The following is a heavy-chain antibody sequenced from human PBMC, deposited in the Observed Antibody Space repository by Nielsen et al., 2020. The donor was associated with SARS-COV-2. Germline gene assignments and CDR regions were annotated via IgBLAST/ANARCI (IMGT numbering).Heavy chain of an antibody. V-gene: IGHV2-5*08. Sequence: TLSLTCTVSGGSISSYYWSWIRQPPGKALEWLALIYWDDDKRYSPSLKSRLTITKDTSKNQVVLTMTNMDPVDTATYYCARLRWSYGMDVWGQGTTVTVSS. CDR1: GGSISSYYW. CDR2: IYWDDDK. D-gene: IGHD4-23*01. CDR3: ARLRWSYGMDV. J-gene: IGHJ6*02.